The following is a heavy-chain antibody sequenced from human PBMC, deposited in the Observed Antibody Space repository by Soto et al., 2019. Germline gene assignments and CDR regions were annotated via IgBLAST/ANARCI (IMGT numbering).Heavy chain of an antibody. CDR2: IYYSGST. D-gene: IGHD2-8*02. CDR1: GGSISSYY. CDR3: ERQVTGLMGYAYDI. V-gene: IGHV4-59*08. J-gene: IGHJ3*02. Sequence: SETLSLTCTGSGGSISSYYWSWIRQPPGKGLEWIGYIYYSGSTNYNPSLKSRVTISVDTSKNQFSLKLNSVAAADTAIYYCERQVTGLMGYAYDIWGQGTMVTVSS.